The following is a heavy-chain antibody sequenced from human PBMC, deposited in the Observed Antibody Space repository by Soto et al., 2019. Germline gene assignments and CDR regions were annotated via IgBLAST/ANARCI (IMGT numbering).Heavy chain of an antibody. D-gene: IGHD6-19*01. J-gene: IGHJ1*01. CDR2: SRNQGNSYTT. CDR3: TRWLSGWGD. Sequence: EVQLVESGGGLVQPGGSLRLSCAASGFTLSDDYMDWVRQAPGKGLEWVGRSRNQGNSYTTEYAPSVKGRFTISRDDSMTSLYPQMNSLSTEYTAVYYCTRWLSGWGDWGQGTLVTVSS. V-gene: IGHV3-72*01. CDR1: GFTLSDDY.